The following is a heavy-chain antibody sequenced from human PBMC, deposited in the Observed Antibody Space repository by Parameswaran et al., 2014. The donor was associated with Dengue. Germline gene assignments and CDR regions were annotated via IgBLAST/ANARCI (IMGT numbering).Heavy chain of an antibody. D-gene: IGHD6-19*01. CDR2: IWYDGSNK. J-gene: IGHJ6*02. Sequence: QAGGSLETLLVLASGFTFSSYGMHWVRQAPGKGLEWVAVIWYDGSNKYYADSVKGRFTISRDNSKNTLYLQMNSLRAEDTAVYYCARDRGRRRWLVRDYYYYGMDVWGQGTTVTVSS. V-gene: IGHV3-33*01. CDR3: ARDRGRRRWLVRDYYYYGMDV. CDR1: GFTFSSYG.